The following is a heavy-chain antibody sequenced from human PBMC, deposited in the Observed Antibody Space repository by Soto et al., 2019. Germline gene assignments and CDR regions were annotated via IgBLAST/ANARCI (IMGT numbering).Heavy chain of an antibody. CDR3: ACLPPPGKIGLPYYFDY. D-gene: IGHD3-22*01. Sequence: GGSLRLSCAASGFTFGSYWMNWVRQAPGKGLVWVSRIDSDGSSTTYADSVKGRFTISRDNSKNTLYLQMNSLRAEDTAVYYCACLPPPGKIGLPYYFDYWGQGTLVTVSS. V-gene: IGHV3-74*01. J-gene: IGHJ4*02. CDR1: GFTFGSYW. CDR2: IDSDGSST.